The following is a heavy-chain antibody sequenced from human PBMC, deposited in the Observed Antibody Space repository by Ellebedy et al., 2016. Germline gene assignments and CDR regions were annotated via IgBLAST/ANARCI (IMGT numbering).Heavy chain of an antibody. J-gene: IGHJ4*02. CDR3: AKDRDVAGDFVFDS. Sequence: GESLKISCTASGFTFSNYVMSWVRQAPGKGLKWVSGISRTDDSTYYADSVKGRFTISRDDPKGTLYLQMNNLRAEDTAVYYCAKDRDVAGDFVFDSWGQGTLVTVSS. CDR2: ISRTDDST. V-gene: IGHV3-23*01. CDR1: GFTFSNYV. D-gene: IGHD4-17*01.